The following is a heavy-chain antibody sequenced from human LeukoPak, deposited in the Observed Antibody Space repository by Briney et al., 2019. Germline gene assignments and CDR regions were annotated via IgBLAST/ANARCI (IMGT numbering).Heavy chain of an antibody. V-gene: IGHV1-46*01. Sequence: ASVKVSCKASVDTFTSYYMHWVRQAPGQGLEWMGIINPSGGSASYAQKFQGRVTMTRDTSTSTVYMELSSLRSEDTAVYYCAVVVIGGDSKVFDYWGQGTLVTVSS. J-gene: IGHJ4*02. CDR3: AVVVIGGDSKVFDY. CDR1: VDTFTSYY. D-gene: IGHD3-22*01. CDR2: INPSGGSA.